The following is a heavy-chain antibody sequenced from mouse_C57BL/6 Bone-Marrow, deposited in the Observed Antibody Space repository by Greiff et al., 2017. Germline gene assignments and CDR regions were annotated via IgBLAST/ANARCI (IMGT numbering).Heavy chain of an antibody. CDR2: IDPETGGT. V-gene: IGHV1-15*01. Sequence: VQLQQSGAELVRPGASVTLSCKASGYTFTDYEMHWVKQTPVHGLEWIGAIDPETGGTAYNQKFKGKAILTADKSSSTAYMELRSLTSADSAVYYCTRGGYWYFDVWGTGTTVTVSS. J-gene: IGHJ1*03. CDR1: GYTFTDYE. CDR3: TRGGYWYFDV.